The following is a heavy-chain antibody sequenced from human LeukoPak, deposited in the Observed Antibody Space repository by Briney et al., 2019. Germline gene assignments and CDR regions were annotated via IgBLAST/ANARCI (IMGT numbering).Heavy chain of an antibody. J-gene: IGHJ4*02. CDR3: ARDTEYCSGGSCYRPLDY. V-gene: IGHV6-1*01. D-gene: IGHD2-15*01. CDR1: GDSVSSNSAA. CDR2: PYYRSKWYN. Sequence: SQTLSLTCAISGDSVSSNSAAWNWIRQSPSRGLEWLGRPYYRSKWYNDYAVSVKSRITINPDTSKNQFSLQLNSVTPEDTAVYYCARDTEYCSGGSCYRPLDYWGQGTLVTVSS.